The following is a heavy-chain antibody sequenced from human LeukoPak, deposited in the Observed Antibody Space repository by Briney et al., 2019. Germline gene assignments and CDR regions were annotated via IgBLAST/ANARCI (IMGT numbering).Heavy chain of an antibody. Sequence: SQTLSLACTVSGGSISSGSYYWSWIRQPAGKGLEWIGRIYTSESTNYNPSLKSRVTISVDTSKNQFSLKLSSVTAADTAVYYCARGVINRVAGYYFDYWGQGTLVTVSS. V-gene: IGHV4-61*02. CDR1: GGSISSGSYY. D-gene: IGHD6-19*01. CDR3: ARGVINRVAGYYFDY. J-gene: IGHJ4*02. CDR2: IYTSEST.